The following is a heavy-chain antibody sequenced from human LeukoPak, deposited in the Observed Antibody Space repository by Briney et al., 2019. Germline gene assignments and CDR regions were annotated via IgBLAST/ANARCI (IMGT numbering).Heavy chain of an antibody. Sequence: RGSLRLSCAASGFIVSNNHMSWVRQAPGKGLEWVSLTYTDTSAYYADSVKGRFTISRDNSKNTLNLQMNSLRVEDTAVYYCARESWGPVGPWGQGTLVTVSS. CDR3: ARESWGPVGP. J-gene: IGHJ5*02. V-gene: IGHV3-66*02. D-gene: IGHD7-27*01. CDR2: TYTDTSA. CDR1: GFIVSNNH.